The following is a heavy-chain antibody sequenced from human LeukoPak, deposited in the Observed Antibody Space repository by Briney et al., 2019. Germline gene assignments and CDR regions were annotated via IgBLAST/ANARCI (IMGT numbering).Heavy chain of an antibody. CDR1: GDSVSSYTTG. D-gene: IGHD1-1*01. V-gene: IGHV6-1*01. Sequence: SQTLSLTCAISGDSVSSYTTGWDWIAQSPARGLEGVGRTYFRTEWYTDYALSVDRRITNNPATSTNQFLMQLNSVTPEDTAVYYCARAGRVGTTEWHYGMDVWGQGTTVTVSS. CDR3: ARAGRVGTTEWHYGMDV. J-gene: IGHJ6*02. CDR2: TYFRTEWYT.